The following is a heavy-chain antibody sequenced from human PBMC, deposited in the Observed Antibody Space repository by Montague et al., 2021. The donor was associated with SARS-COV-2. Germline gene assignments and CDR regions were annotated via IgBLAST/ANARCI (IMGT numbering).Heavy chain of an antibody. Sequence: SETLSLTCAFNDGSFSVNYWRWTRKPPGKGLEWIGEINHRGTSNYNPSLKSRVSISVDTSKNQFSLYLGSVTAADTAVYYCARGRQHFNMIVVVMTGGEYYFEYWGPGTLVTVSS. D-gene: IGHD3-22*01. CDR1: DGSFSVNY. CDR3: ARGRQHFNMIVVVMTGGEYYFEY. J-gene: IGHJ4*02. V-gene: IGHV4-34*01. CDR2: INHRGTS.